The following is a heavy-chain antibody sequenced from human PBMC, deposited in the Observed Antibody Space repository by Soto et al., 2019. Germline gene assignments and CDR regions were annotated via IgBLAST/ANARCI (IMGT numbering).Heavy chain of an antibody. CDR2: IKQDGSEK. D-gene: IGHD4-17*01. V-gene: IGHV3-7*01. CDR1: GFTFSNYW. J-gene: IGHJ5*02. CDR3: ARPRYYGDYDWFDP. Sequence: EVQLVESGGGLVQPGGSLRLSCAASGFTFSNYWMSWVRQAPGKGLEWVANIKQDGSEKYYVDSVKGRFTISRDNAKNSLYLQMNSLRAEDTAVYYCARPRYYGDYDWFDPWGQGTLVTVSS.